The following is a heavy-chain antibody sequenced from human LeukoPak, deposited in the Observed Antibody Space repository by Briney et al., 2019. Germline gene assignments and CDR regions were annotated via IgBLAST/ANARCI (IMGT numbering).Heavy chain of an antibody. CDR2: IWYDGSNK. CDR3: ERDNELCTGGTCRLDF. D-gene: IGHD2-15*01. Sequence: PGGSLRLSCAASGFTFSSYAMHWVRQAPGKGLEWVAVIWYDGSNKYYADSVKGRFTISRDNSKNTLYLQMNSLRAEDTAVYYCERDNELCTGGTCRLDFWGQGALVTVSS. J-gene: IGHJ4*02. CDR1: GFTFSSYA. V-gene: IGHV3-33*01.